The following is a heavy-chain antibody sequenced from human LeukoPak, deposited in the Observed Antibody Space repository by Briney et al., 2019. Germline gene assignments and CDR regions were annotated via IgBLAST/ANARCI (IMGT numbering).Heavy chain of an antibody. Sequence: ASVKVSCKASGGTFSSYAISWVRQAPGQGLEWMGWINPNSGGTNYAQKFQGRVTMTRDTSISTAYMELSRLRSDDTAVYYCARSVRGVTPFDYWGQGTLVTVSS. CDR2: INPNSGGT. CDR3: ARSVRGVTPFDY. V-gene: IGHV1-2*02. J-gene: IGHJ4*02. CDR1: GGTFSSYA. D-gene: IGHD3-10*01.